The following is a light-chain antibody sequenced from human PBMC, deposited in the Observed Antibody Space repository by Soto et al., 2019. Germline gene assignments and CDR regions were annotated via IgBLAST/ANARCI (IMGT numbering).Light chain of an antibody. CDR1: SSDVGGYNY. Sequence: QSALTQPASVSGSPGQSVTISCTGTSSDVGGYNYVSWYQQHPGKAPKLTIYEVSNRPSGVSSRFSGSKSGNTASLTISGLQAEDEADYYCSSYSSCSTLGVFGTGTKLTVL. V-gene: IGLV2-14*01. CDR2: EVS. CDR3: SSYSSCSTLGV. J-gene: IGLJ1*01.